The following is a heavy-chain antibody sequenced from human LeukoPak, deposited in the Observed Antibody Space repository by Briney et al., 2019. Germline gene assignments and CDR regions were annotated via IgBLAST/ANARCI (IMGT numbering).Heavy chain of an antibody. Sequence: PGGSLRLSCAASGFTFSTYAMSWVRLAPGKGLEWVSAISGSAGSTYYADSVKGRFTISRDNSKNTLYVQMNSLRAEDTAVYYCARALKQLAHFDYWGQGTLVTVSS. J-gene: IGHJ4*02. CDR2: ISGSAGST. CDR1: GFTFSTYA. D-gene: IGHD6-6*01. V-gene: IGHV3-23*01. CDR3: ARALKQLAHFDY.